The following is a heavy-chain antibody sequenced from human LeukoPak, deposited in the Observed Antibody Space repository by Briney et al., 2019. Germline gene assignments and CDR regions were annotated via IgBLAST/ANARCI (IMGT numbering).Heavy chain of an antibody. CDR3: ARDEPTTVTTDYYYGMDV. Sequence: GGSLRLSCAASGFTFSSYSMNWVRQAPGKGLEWVSSISSSSSYIYYADSVKGRFTISRDNAKNSLYLQMNSLRAEDTAVYYCARDEPTTVTTDYYYGMDVWGQGTTVTVSS. D-gene: IGHD4-17*01. CDR1: GFTFSSYS. CDR2: ISSSSSYI. V-gene: IGHV3-21*01. J-gene: IGHJ6*02.